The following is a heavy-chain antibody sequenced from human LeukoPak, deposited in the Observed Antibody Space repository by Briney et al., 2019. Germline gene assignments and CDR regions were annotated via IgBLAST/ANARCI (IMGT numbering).Heavy chain of an antibody. D-gene: IGHD3-16*02. V-gene: IGHV3-33*01. J-gene: IGHJ4*02. CDR1: GFTFSSYG. CDR3: ARDLPSRLGELSPADY. Sequence: GGSLRLSCAASGFTFSSYGMHWVRQAPGKGLEWVAVIWYGGSNKYYADSVKGRFTISRDNSKNTLYLQMNSLRAEDTAVYYCARDLPSRLGELSPADYWGQGTLVTVSS. CDR2: IWYGGSNK.